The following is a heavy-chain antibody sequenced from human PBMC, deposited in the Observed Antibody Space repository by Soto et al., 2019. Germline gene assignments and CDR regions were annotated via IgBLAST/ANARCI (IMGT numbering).Heavy chain of an antibody. CDR3: AITYSSAIYYGRDV. Sequence: QVQLVQSGAEVKKPGSSVKVSCKASGGTFSSYAISWVRQAPGQGLEWMGGIIPTFGTANYAQKFQGRVTITADESTSTAYMELSSMRSADTGVYYCAITYSSAIYYGRDVWGQVTTVTVAS. CDR2: IIPTFGTA. CDR1: GGTFSSYA. D-gene: IGHD6-25*01. V-gene: IGHV1-69*01. J-gene: IGHJ6*02.